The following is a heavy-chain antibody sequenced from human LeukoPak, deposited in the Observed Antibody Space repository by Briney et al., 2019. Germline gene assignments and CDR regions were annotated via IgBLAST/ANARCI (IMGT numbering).Heavy chain of an antibody. V-gene: IGHV1-18*01. Sequence: ASVKGSCKASGYTFISYGISWVRQAPGQGLEWMGWISAYNGNTNYAQKIQGRVTMTTDTFTSTAYMELRSLRSDDTAVYYRAREGDGYNYGNWFDPWGQGTLVTVSS. CDR1: GYTFISYG. J-gene: IGHJ5*02. D-gene: IGHD5-24*01. CDR2: ISAYNGNT. CDR3: AREGDGYNYGNWFDP.